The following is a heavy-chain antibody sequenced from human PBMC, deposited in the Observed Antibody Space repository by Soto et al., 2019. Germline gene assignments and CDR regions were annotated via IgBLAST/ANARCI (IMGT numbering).Heavy chain of an antibody. J-gene: IGHJ6*02. D-gene: IGHD2-21*02. CDR3: AHSRCGGDCLQSYSSHYSYGMDV. V-gene: IGHV2-5*02. Sequence: QITLKESGPPLVKPTQTLTLTCTFSGFSLSTGGVGVGWIRQPPGKALEWLALIYWDDDKRYSPSLKSRLTITQQTSKNQVVLTMTNRDHVDTGTYYCAHSRCGGDCLQSYSSHYSYGMDVWGQGTTVTVSS. CDR2: IYWDDDK. CDR1: GFSLSTGGVG.